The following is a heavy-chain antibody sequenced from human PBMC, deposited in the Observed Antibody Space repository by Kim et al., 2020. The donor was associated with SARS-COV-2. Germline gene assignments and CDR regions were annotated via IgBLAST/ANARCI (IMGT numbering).Heavy chain of an antibody. Sequence: SLRLSCTVSGFNFDDYALHWVRQAPGKGLEWVSGITSNSGSIGYADSVKGRFTISRDNAKNSLYLQMNSLRGEDTALYYCAKDSRQWLSMIDYWGQGTLVTVSS. CDR1: GFNFDDYA. D-gene: IGHD6-19*01. CDR3: AKDSRQWLSMIDY. CDR2: ITSNSGSI. V-gene: IGHV3-9*01. J-gene: IGHJ4*02.